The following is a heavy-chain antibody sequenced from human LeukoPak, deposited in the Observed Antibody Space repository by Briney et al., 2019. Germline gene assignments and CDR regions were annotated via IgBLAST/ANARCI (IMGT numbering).Heavy chain of an antibody. CDR2: IYSDNT. Sequence: GGSLRLSCTVSGFTVSSNSMSWVRQAPGKGLEWVSFIYSDNTHYSDSVKGRFTISRDNPKNTLYLQMNSLRAEDTAVYYCARDEGGAYYYDSSGFDYWGQGTLVTVSS. CDR3: ARDEGGAYYYDSSGFDY. CDR1: GFTVSSNS. V-gene: IGHV3-53*01. J-gene: IGHJ4*02. D-gene: IGHD3-22*01.